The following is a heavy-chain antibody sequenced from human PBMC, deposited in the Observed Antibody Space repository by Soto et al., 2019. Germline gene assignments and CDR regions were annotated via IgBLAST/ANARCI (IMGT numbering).Heavy chain of an antibody. D-gene: IGHD3-10*01. CDR3: FLGPRGMDV. V-gene: IGHV3-7*01. J-gene: IGHJ6*04. CDR2: IKQDGSEK. CDR1: GFTFSDYW. Sequence: EVRLVESGGGLVQSGGSLRLSCAASGFTFSDYWMSWVRHAPGKGPEWVANIKQDGSEKYYVDSVKGRFTISRDNAKNSLYLQMNSLSDEDTAVYYCFLGPRGMDVWSKGTTVTVSS.